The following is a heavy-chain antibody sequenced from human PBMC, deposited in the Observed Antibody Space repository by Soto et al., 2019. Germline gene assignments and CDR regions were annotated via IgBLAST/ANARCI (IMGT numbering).Heavy chain of an antibody. V-gene: IGHV3-15*01. J-gene: IGHJ6*03. Sequence: GGSLRLSCAASGFTFSNAWMSWVRQAPGKGLEWVGRIKSKTDGGTTDYAAPVKGRLTISRDDSKNTLYLQMNSLKTEDTAVYYCTTDRSRTMVRGGYYMDVWGKGTTVTVSS. CDR1: GFTFSNAW. D-gene: IGHD3-10*01. CDR2: IKSKTDGGTT. CDR3: TTDRSRTMVRGGYYMDV.